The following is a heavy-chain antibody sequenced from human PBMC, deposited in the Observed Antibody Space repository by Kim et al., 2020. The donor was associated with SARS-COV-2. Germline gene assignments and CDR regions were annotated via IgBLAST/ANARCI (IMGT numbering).Heavy chain of an antibody. CDR3: ARDAITMVRGVTYGRWFDP. J-gene: IGHJ5*02. Sequence: ASVKVSCKASGYTFTSYGISWVRQAPGQGLEWMGWISAYNGNTNYAQKLQGRVTMTTDTSTSTAYMELRSLRSDDTAVYYCARDAITMVRGVTYGRWFDPWGQGTLVTVSS. D-gene: IGHD3-10*01. V-gene: IGHV1-18*01. CDR1: GYTFTSYG. CDR2: ISAYNGNT.